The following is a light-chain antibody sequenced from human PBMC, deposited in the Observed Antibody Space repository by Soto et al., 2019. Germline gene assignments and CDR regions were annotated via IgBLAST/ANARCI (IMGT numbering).Light chain of an antibody. CDR2: DAS. V-gene: IGKV3-20*01. J-gene: IGKJ5*01. Sequence: EILLTQSPGTLSLSPGERATLSCRASQSVSSSTYLAWYQQKAGQAPRLLIYDASSRATGIPDRFSGSGSRTDFTLTISRLEPEDFAVYYCQQYGSSPITVGQGTRLESK. CDR3: QQYGSSPIT. CDR1: QSVSSSTY.